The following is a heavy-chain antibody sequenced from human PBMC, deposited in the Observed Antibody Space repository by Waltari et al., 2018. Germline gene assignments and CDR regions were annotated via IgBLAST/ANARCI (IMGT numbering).Heavy chain of an antibody. CDR3: ARDPAGDCYYCLDY. J-gene: IGHJ4*02. Sequence: QVQLVESGGGVVQPGRSLRLSCSASGLRFVWSGSHWIRQGPGKGWECVAFMWYDESKKYYAAAVKGRFTISRDTAKNTLYLQMDSLRAEDTAVYYCARDPAGDCYYCLDYWGQGTLVTVSS. CDR1: GLRFVWSG. D-gene: IGHD2-21*01. CDR2: MWYDESKK. V-gene: IGHV3-33*01.